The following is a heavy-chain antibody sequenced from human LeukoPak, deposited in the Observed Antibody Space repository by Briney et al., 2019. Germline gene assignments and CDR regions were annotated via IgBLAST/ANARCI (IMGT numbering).Heavy chain of an antibody. CDR3: ARDYGTSKWFYH. CDR1: GDSISTRTYY. V-gene: IGHV4-39*07. D-gene: IGHD2-2*01. Sequence: SETLSLTCSVSGDSISTRTYYWGWIRQPPGKGLEWIGTIDHSGNTYYNPSLRSRVAISADTSKNQFSLQLTSVTAADTAVYYCARDYGTSKWFYHWGQGTLVTVSS. CDR2: IDHSGNT. J-gene: IGHJ5*02.